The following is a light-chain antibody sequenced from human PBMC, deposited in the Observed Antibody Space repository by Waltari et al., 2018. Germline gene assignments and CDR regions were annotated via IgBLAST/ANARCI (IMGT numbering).Light chain of an antibody. V-gene: IGKV1-39*01. CDR3: QQSYSTPLT. CDR2: AAS. J-gene: IGKJ4*01. Sequence: DIQMTQSPSSLSASVGDRVTITCRASQSISSYLNWYQQKPGKAPKFLISAASSLQSGVTSRFSGSGSGTDFTLTISSLQPEDFATYYCQQSYSTPLTFGGGTKVEIK. CDR1: QSISSY.